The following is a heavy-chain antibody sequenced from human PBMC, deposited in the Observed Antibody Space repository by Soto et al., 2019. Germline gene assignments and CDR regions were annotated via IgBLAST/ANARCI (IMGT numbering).Heavy chain of an antibody. CDR2: ISYDGSNK. V-gene: IGHV3-30*18. Sequence: PGGSLRLSCAASGFTFSSYGMHWVRQAPGKGLEWVAVISYDGSNKYYADSVKGRFTISRDNSKNTLYLQMNSLRAEDTAVYYCAKQAGLGYCSSTSCFPLNYWGQGTLVTVSS. J-gene: IGHJ4*02. CDR1: GFTFSSYG. CDR3: AKQAGLGYCSSTSCFPLNY. D-gene: IGHD2-2*01.